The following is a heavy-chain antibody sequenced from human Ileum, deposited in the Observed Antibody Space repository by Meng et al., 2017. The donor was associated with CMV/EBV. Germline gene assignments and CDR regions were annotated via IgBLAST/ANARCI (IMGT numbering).Heavy chain of an antibody. J-gene: IGHJ4*02. Sequence: ASVKVSCKASGYTYSDYFIHWVRQAPGQGLEWMGWINPKSGDTNYAQKFQGRVTMNRDTSISTAYMELSSLRSDDMSMFFCTRDVSGANFDRWGQGTLVTVSS. CDR2: INPKSGDT. D-gene: IGHD4/OR15-4a*01. CDR3: TRDVSGANFDR. CDR1: GYTYSDYF. V-gene: IGHV1-2*02.